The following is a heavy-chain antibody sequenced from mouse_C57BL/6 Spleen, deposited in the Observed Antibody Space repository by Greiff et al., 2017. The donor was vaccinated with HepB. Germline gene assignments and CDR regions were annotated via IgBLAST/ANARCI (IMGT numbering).Heavy chain of an antibody. CDR3: ARHGNYAMDY. J-gene: IGHJ4*01. CDR2: IDPSDSYT. D-gene: IGHD2-1*01. V-gene: IGHV1-69*01. CDR1: GYTFTSYW. Sequence: QVQLQQPGAELVMPGASVKLSCKASGYTFTSYWMHWVKQRPGQGLEWIGEIDPSDSYTNYNHKFKGKSTLTVDKSSSTAYMQLSSLTSEDSAVYYCARHGNYAMDYWGQGTSVTVSS.